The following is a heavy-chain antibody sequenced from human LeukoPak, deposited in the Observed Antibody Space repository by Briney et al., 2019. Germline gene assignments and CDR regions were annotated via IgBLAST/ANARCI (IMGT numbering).Heavy chain of an antibody. CDR3: ARDPQFQQLVKWVPYYFDY. Sequence: PGGSLRLSCAAPGFTFSSYAMHWVRQAPGKGLEWGAVISYDGSNKYYADSVKGRFTISRDNSKNTLYLQLNSLRAEDTAVYYGARDPQFQQLVKWVPYYFDYWGQGTLVTVSS. V-gene: IGHV3-30*04. D-gene: IGHD6-13*01. J-gene: IGHJ4*02. CDR2: ISYDGSNK. CDR1: GFTFSSYA.